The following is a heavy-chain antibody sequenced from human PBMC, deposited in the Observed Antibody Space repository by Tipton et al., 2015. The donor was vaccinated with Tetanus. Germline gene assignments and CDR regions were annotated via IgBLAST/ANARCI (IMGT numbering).Heavy chain of an antibody. CDR3: AREIPPHYFET. V-gene: IGHV3-48*04. CDR2: IRSNSAII. D-gene: IGHD2-2*02. CDR1: GFTFTHYS. J-gene: IGHJ4*02. Sequence: GSLRLSCAGSGFTFTHYSMDWFRQAPGKGLEWISYIRSNSAIIYYADSVKGRFTVSRDNDKSTLYLQMNNLRAEDTGVYFCAREIPPHYFETWGQGTLVTVSS.